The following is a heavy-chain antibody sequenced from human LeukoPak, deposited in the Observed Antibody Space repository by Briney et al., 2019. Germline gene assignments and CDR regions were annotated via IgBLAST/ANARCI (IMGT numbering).Heavy chain of an antibody. D-gene: IGHD2-2*01. CDR3: ARAESVVPAAKYYYYYYMDV. V-gene: IGHV4-39*07. CDR1: GGSISSSSYY. CDR2: IFYDGRT. J-gene: IGHJ6*03. Sequence: SETLSLTCTVSGGSISSSSYYWGWIRQPPGKGLEWIGSIFYDGRTQYNPSLKSRVTISVDTSKNQFSLKLTSVTAADTAVYYCARAESVVPAAKYYYYYYMDVWGKGTTVTVSS.